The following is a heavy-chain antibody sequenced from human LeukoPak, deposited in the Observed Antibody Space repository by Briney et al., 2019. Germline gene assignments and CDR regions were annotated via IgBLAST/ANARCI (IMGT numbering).Heavy chain of an antibody. CDR2: IIPIFGIA. CDR3: AREATMVRGVIPYYFDY. Sequence: GASVKVSCKASGGTFSSYAISWVRQAPGQGLEWMGRIIPIFGIANYAQKFQGRVTITADKSTSTAYMELSSLRSEDTAVYYCAREATMVRGVIPYYFDYWGQGTLVTVSS. CDR1: GGTFSSYA. V-gene: IGHV1-69*04. D-gene: IGHD3-10*01. J-gene: IGHJ4*02.